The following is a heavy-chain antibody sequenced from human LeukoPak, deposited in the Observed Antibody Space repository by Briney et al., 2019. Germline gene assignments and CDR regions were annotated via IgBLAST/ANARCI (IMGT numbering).Heavy chain of an antibody. CDR3: AKDRCSNGVGCYYYYMDV. V-gene: IGHV3-23*01. J-gene: IGHJ6*03. D-gene: IGHD2-8*01. CDR1: GFTFSSYG. CDR2: ISGSGGST. Sequence: GGSLRLSCAASGFTFSSYGMSWVRQAPGKGLEWVSVISGSGGSTYYADSVKGRFSISRDSSKNILYLQMNSLRAEDTAVYYCAKDRCSNGVGCYYYYMDVWGKGTTVTISS.